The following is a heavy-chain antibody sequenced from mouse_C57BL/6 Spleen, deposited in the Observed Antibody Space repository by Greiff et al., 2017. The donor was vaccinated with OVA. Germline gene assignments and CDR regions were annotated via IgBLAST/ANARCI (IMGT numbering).Heavy chain of an antibody. CDR2: INPNNGGT. J-gene: IGHJ2*01. CDR1: GYTFTDYY. V-gene: IGHV1-26*01. CDR3: ARWDYDYDENFDY. Sequence: EVQLQQSGPELVKPGASVKISCKASGYTFTDYYMNWVKQSHGKSLEWIGDINPNNGGTSYNQKFKGKATLTVDKSSSTAYMELRSLTSEDSAVYYCARWDYDYDENFDYWGQGTTLTVSS. D-gene: IGHD2-4*01.